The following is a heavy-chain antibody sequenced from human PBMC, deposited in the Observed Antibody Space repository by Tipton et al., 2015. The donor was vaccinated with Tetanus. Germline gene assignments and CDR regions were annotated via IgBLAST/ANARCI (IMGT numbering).Heavy chain of an antibody. Sequence: QVQLVQSGTEVKKPGASVKVSCKASGYTFTSYGISWVRQASGQGLEWMGWISAYNGNTNYAQKLQGRVTMTTDTSTSTAYMELRSLRSDDTAVYYCARDSYYYDSSGYYYTDAFDIWGQGTMVTVSS. CDR1: GYTFTSYG. CDR2: ISAYNGNT. CDR3: ARDSYYYDSSGYYYTDAFDI. J-gene: IGHJ3*02. D-gene: IGHD3-22*01. V-gene: IGHV1-18*04.